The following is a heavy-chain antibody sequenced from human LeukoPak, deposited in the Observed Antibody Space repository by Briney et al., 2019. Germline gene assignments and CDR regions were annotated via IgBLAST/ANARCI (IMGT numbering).Heavy chain of an antibody. J-gene: IGHJ4*02. CDR2: ISGSGGST. Sequence: PVGSLRLSCAASGFTFSSYAMSWVRQAPGKGLEWVSAISGSGGSTYYADSVKGRFTISRDNSKNTLYLQMNSLRAEDTAVYYCAKGGYCSSTSCYEDYFDYWGQGTLVTVSS. V-gene: IGHV3-23*01. D-gene: IGHD2-2*01. CDR1: GFTFSSYA. CDR3: AKGGYCSSTSCYEDYFDY.